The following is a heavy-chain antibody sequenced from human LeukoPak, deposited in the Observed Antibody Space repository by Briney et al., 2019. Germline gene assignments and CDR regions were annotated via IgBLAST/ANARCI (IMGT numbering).Heavy chain of an antibody. CDR3: ARELSYCSSTSCYRGAFDI. J-gene: IGHJ3*02. CDR1: GYTFTSYG. V-gene: IGHV1-18*01. CDR2: ISAYNGNT. D-gene: IGHD2-2*01. Sequence: ASVKVSCKASGYTFTSYGISWVRQAPGQGLEWMGWISAYNGNTNYAQKLQGRVTMTTDTSTSTAYMELRSLRSDDTAVYYCARELSYCSSTSCYRGAFDIWGQGTMVTVSS.